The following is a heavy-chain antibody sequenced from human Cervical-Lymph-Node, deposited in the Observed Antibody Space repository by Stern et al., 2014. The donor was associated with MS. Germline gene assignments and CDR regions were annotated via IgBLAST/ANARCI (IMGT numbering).Heavy chain of an antibody. V-gene: IGHV1-69*01. J-gene: IGHJ4*02. Sequence: VQLVESGAEVKKPGSSVKVSCKASGGSFSMDSISWVRQAPGQGLEWMGGLTPMFGTSNYAQKFQGRVTTTADVSTSTAYMELTSLRSEDTAVYFWARDQGGIADSWGQGTLVIVSS. CDR1: GGSFSMDS. CDR3: ARDQGGIADS. D-gene: IGHD6-13*01. CDR2: LTPMFGTS.